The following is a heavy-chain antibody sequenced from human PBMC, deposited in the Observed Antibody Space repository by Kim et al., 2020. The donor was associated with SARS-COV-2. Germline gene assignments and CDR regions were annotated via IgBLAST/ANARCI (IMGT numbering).Heavy chain of an antibody. J-gene: IGHJ4*02. CDR3: GRMVRGAVDY. Sequence: SETLSLTCTVSGGSISSYYWSWIRQPPGKGLEWIGYIYYSGSTNYNPSLKSRVTISVDTSKNQFSLKLSSVTAADTAVYYCGRMVRGAVDYWGQGTLVTVS. V-gene: IGHV4-59*01. D-gene: IGHD3-10*01. CDR1: GGSISSYY. CDR2: IYYSGST.